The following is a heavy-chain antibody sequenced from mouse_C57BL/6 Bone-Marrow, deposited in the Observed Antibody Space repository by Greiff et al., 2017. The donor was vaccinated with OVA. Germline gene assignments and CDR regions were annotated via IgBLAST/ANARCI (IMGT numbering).Heavy chain of an antibody. Sequence: VKLLESGPGLVAPSQSLSITCTVSGFSLTSYGVHWVRQPPGKGLEWLVVIWSDGSTTYNSALKSRLSISKDNSKSQVFLKMNSLQTDDTAMYYCARQYYYGSSPYAMDYWGQGTSVTVSS. CDR3: ARQYYYGSSPYAMDY. V-gene: IGHV2-6-1*01. D-gene: IGHD1-1*01. CDR2: IWSDGST. J-gene: IGHJ4*01. CDR1: GFSLTSYG.